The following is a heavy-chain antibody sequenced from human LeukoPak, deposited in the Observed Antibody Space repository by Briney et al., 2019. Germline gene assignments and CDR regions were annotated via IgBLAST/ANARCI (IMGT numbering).Heavy chain of an antibody. Sequence: ASVKVSCKASGYTFINYYMHWVRQAPGQGLEWIGIINPSGGSASYAQKFQGRVTMTRDTSTSTVYLELSSLRSGDTAVYYCARATQSWFDPWGQGTLVTVSS. J-gene: IGHJ5*02. CDR2: INPSGGSA. V-gene: IGHV1-46*01. CDR1: GYTFINYY. CDR3: ARATQSWFDP.